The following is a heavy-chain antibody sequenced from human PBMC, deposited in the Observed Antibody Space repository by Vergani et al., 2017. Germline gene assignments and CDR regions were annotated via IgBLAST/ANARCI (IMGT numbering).Heavy chain of an antibody. CDR2: IVVGSGNT. D-gene: IGHD6-19*01. CDR1: GFIFTSSA. Sequence: QMQLVQSGPEVRKPGTSVKVSCKASGFIFTSSAMQWVRQARGQRLEWIGWIVVGSGNTNYAQKFQERVTITRDTSASTAYMELSSLRSEDTAVYYCARVGAVAGPYYFDYWGQGTLVTVSS. V-gene: IGHV1-58*02. CDR3: ARVGAVAGPYYFDY. J-gene: IGHJ4*02.